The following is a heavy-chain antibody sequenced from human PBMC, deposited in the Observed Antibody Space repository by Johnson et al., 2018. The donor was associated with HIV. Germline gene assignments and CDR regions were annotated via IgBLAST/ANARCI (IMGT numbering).Heavy chain of an antibody. CDR3: ARGYHSSGRCDVFDI. CDR2: ISVDGNSK. Sequence: QVQLVESGGDVVQPGTFLRLFCAASGFTFSNSVMHWVRRAPGKGLDWVAGISVDGNSKFYPDSVKCRFTISRDNSDNTLFLQMNSLRPEDTAVDYCARGYHSSGRCDVFDIWGQGTLGTVSS. CDR1: GFTFSNSV. J-gene: IGHJ3*02. V-gene: IGHV3-30-3*01. D-gene: IGHD6-19*01.